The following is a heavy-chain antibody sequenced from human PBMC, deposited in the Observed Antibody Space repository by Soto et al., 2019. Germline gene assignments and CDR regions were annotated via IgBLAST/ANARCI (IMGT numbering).Heavy chain of an antibody. Sequence: VQLVESGGGEVQPGRSLRLSCAASGFTYTDFALHWVRQAPGKGLEWVAIISYDGSDKYYADSVKGRFAISRDNRKNTLYLEMNSLRPEDTAVYFCARRAWDSYYAIDVWGQGTTVTVFS. J-gene: IGHJ6*02. CDR3: ARRAWDSYYAIDV. D-gene: IGHD3-22*01. V-gene: IGHV3-30*09. CDR1: GFTYTDFA. CDR2: ISYDGSDK.